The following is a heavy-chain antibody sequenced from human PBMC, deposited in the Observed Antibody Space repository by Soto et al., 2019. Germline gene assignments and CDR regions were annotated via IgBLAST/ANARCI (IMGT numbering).Heavy chain of an antibody. Sequence: HPGGSLRLSCAASGFTFSSYAMSWVRQAPGKGLEWVSAISGSGGSTYYADSVKGRFTISRDNSKNTLYLQMNSLRAEDKAVYYCAKCPLYSSSSNYFDYWGQGTLVTVSS. CDR1: GFTFSSYA. J-gene: IGHJ4*02. CDR2: ISGSGGST. CDR3: AKCPLYSSSSNYFDY. V-gene: IGHV3-23*01. D-gene: IGHD6-6*01.